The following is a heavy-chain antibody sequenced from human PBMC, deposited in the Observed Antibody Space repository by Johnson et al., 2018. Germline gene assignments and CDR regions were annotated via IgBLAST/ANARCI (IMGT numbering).Heavy chain of an antibody. CDR2: ISFDGPKK. J-gene: IGHJ3*02. CDR1: GFTFSSYV. V-gene: IGHV3-30-3*01. CDR3: AWDIGSFPDVLYI. D-gene: IGHD2/OR15-2a*01. Sequence: QVQLVESGGGVVQPGRSLRLSCAASGFTFSSYVMHWLRQAPGKGLEWVALISFDGPKKYYGDTVKGRFTISRDNSKNTLYLQMNSLRREDTAVYFCAWDIGSFPDVLYIWGKGTMVTGSS.